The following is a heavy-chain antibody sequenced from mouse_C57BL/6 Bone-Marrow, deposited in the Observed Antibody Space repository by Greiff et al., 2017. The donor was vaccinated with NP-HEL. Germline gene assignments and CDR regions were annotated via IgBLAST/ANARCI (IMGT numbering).Heavy chain of an antibody. D-gene: IGHD3-2*02. J-gene: IGHJ3*01. CDR3: ARGGTAQASFAY. Sequence: VKLVESGPGLVAPSQSLSITCTVSGFSLPSYAISWVRQPPGKGLEWLGVIWPGGGTNYNSALKSRLSISKDNSKSQVFLKMNSLQTDDTARYYCARGGTAQASFAYWGKGTLVTVSA. CDR2: IWPGGGT. CDR1: GFSLPSYA. V-gene: IGHV2-9-1*01.